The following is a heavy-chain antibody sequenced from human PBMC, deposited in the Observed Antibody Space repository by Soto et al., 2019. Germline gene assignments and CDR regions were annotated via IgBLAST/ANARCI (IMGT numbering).Heavy chain of an antibody. D-gene: IGHD5-12*01. Sequence: ASETLSLTCTVSGGSVSSYYWSWIRQPPGKGLEWIGYIYYSGSTNYNPSLKSRVTISVDTSKNQFSLKLSSVTAADTAVYYCARDRWGSNIVATNDAFDIWGQGTMVTVSS. CDR1: GGSVSSYY. J-gene: IGHJ3*02. CDR2: IYYSGST. CDR3: ARDRWGSNIVATNDAFDI. V-gene: IGHV4-59*02.